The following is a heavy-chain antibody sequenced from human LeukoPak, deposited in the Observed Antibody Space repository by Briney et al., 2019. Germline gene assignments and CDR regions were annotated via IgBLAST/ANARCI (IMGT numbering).Heavy chain of an antibody. D-gene: IGHD2/OR15-2a*01. CDR1: GFTIGSYL. V-gene: IGHV3-7*01. J-gene: IGHJ3*01. CDR2: MRQDGSEK. Sequence: PGGSLRLSCAGSGFTIGSYLMSWVRQAPGKGLEWVANMRQDGSEKYYVDSVKGRLTISRDNAKNSLYLPMNSLRAEDTGIYYCARAGYYGDDAFDLWGQGTMVTVSS. CDR3: ARAGYYGDDAFDL.